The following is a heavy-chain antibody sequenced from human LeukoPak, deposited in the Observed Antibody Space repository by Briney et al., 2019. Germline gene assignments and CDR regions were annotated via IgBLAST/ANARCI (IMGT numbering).Heavy chain of an antibody. V-gene: IGHV3-53*01. CDR2: IYSGGST. J-gene: IGHJ6*02. CDR1: GFTVSNNY. CDR3: ARDYPRDSSGYQRYYYYGMDV. D-gene: IGHD3-22*01. Sequence: GGSLRLSCAASGFTVSNNYMSWVRQAPGKGLEWVSVIYSGGSTYYADSVKGRFAISRDNSKNMLYLQMNSLRAEDTAVYYCARDYPRDSSGYQRYYYYGMDVWGQGTTVTVSS.